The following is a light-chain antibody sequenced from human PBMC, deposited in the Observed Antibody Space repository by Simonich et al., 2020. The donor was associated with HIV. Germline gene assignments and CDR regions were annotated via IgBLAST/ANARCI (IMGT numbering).Light chain of an antibody. V-gene: IGKV4-1*01. Sequence: DIVLTQSPDSLAVSLGERATINCKSSQSVLYSSNNKNYLAWYQQKPGQPHKLLIYWATTRASRVPDRFSGSGSGTDFTLTISSLQAEDVAVYYCQQYYSTPRTFGQGTKVEIK. J-gene: IGKJ1*01. CDR3: QQYYSTPRT. CDR1: QSVLYSSNNKNY. CDR2: WAT.